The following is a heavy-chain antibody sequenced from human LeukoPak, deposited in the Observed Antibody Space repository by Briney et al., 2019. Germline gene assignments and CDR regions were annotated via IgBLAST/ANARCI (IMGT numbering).Heavy chain of an antibody. J-gene: IGHJ4*02. Sequence: PSETLSLTCAVYGGSFSGYYWSWIRQPPGKGLEWIGEINHSGSTNYNPSLKSRVTISVDTSKNQFSLKLSSVTAADTAVYYCARNQGDYYDSSGLDYWGQGTLVTVSS. V-gene: IGHV4-34*01. CDR1: GGSFSGYY. CDR3: ARNQGDYYDSSGLDY. CDR2: INHSGST. D-gene: IGHD3-22*01.